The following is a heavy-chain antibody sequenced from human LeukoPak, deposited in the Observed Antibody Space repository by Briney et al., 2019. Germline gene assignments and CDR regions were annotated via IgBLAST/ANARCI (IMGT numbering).Heavy chain of an antibody. D-gene: IGHD4-17*01. Sequence: PGGSRRLSCAASGFSFTTYWMGWVRQAPGKGLEWVANINQDESSQYYVDAVRGRSTISRDNAKNSLNLQMNSLRGEDTAVYFCARLGPVTKDHYCDYWGQGTLVTVSS. V-gene: IGHV3-7*01. J-gene: IGHJ4*02. CDR3: ARLGPVTKDHYCDY. CDR2: INQDESSQ. CDR1: GFSFTTYW.